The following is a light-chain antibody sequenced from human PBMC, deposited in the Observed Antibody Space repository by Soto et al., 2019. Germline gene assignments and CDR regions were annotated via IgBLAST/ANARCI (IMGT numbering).Light chain of an antibody. J-gene: IGKJ4*01. CDR2: GAS. Sequence: EIVMTQSPGTLSVSPGERATLSCRASQSVSSNLAWYQQKPGQAPSLLIYGASTRATGIPARFSGSGSGTEFTLTISSLQSEDFAVYYCQQFNNWPRVTFGGGTKVEIK. CDR1: QSVSSN. V-gene: IGKV3-15*01. CDR3: QQFNNWPRVT.